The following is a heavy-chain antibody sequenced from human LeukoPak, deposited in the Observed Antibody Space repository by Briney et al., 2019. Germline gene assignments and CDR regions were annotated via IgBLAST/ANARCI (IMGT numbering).Heavy chain of an antibody. CDR3: ARGRNAGHYFDY. D-gene: IGHD3-10*01. Sequence: GGSLRLSCAASGFTFSSYEMNWVRQTPGKGLEWVSYISSSASTIYFADSVRGRFTISRDNAKNSLFLQMNSLRAEDTAVYYCARGRNAGHYFDYWGQAALVTVSS. CDR2: ISSSASTI. CDR1: GFTFSSYE. V-gene: IGHV3-48*03. J-gene: IGHJ4*02.